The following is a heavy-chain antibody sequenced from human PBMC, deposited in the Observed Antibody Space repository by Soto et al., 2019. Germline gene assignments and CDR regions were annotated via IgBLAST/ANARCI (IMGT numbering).Heavy chain of an antibody. J-gene: IGHJ4*02. CDR2: INPSGGST. CDR1: GYTFTSYY. V-gene: IGHV1-46*01. Sequence: ASVKVSCKASGYTFTSYYMHWVRQAPGQGLEWMGIINPSGGSTSYAQKFQGRVTMTRDMSTSTVYMELSSLRSEDTAVYYCARDRGDQGSFDYWGQRTLVTVSS. D-gene: IGHD2-21*02. CDR3: ARDRGDQGSFDY.